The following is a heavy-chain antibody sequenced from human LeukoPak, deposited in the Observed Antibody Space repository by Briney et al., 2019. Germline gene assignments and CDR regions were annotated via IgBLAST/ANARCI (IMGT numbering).Heavy chain of an antibody. CDR3: AKLNYYGSGSYYNV. Sequence: GGSLRLSCAASGFTFTSYAMSWVRQAPGKGLEWVSAISGSGGSTYYADSVKGRFTISRDNSKNTLYLQMNSLRAEDTAVYYCAKLNYYGSGSYYNVWGQGTLVTVSS. D-gene: IGHD3-10*01. CDR2: ISGSGGST. CDR1: GFTFTSYA. J-gene: IGHJ4*02. V-gene: IGHV3-23*01.